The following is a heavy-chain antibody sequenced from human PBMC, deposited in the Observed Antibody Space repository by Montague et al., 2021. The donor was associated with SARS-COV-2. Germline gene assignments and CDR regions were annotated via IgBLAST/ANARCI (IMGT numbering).Heavy chain of an antibody. V-gene: IGHV4-59*13. CDR1: GGSISSYY. D-gene: IGHD3-10*01. CDR2: IYYTGST. CDR3: AGGHYYGRKDYYYGVDV. Sequence: SETLSLTCTVSGGSISSYYWTWIRQPPGKGLEWIGYIYYTGSTNYNPSLDSRVTISLDTSKNQFSLKLSSVTAAATAVYYCAGGHYYGRKDYYYGVDVWGQGTTVTVSS. J-gene: IGHJ6*02.